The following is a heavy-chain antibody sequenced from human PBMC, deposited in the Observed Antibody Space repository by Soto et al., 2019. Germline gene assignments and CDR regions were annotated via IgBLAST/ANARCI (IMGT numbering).Heavy chain of an antibody. Sequence: GGSLRLSCSASGFTFSSYAMHWVRQAPGKGLEYVSAISRNGGSTYYADSVKGRFTISRDNSKNTLYLQMSSLRAEDTAVYYCVKASSGHFDYWGQGTLVTVSS. D-gene: IGHD6-19*01. V-gene: IGHV3-64D*06. CDR2: ISRNGGST. CDR1: GFTFSSYA. CDR3: VKASSGHFDY. J-gene: IGHJ4*02.